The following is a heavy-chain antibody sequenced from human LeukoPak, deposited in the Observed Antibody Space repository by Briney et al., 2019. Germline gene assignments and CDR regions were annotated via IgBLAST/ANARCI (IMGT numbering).Heavy chain of an antibody. CDR2: ISGSGDIA. CDR3: ARDRGEVYCSGGSCYPKRDDAFDI. D-gene: IGHD2-15*01. J-gene: IGHJ3*02. V-gene: IGHV3-23*01. Sequence: GGSLRLSCAASGFTFRSDAMSWVRQAPGKGLEWVSAISGSGDIAYYADSVKGRFTISRDNAKNSLYLQMNSLRAEDTAVYYCARDRGEVYCSGGSCYPKRDDAFDIWGQGTMVTVSS. CDR1: GFTFRSDA.